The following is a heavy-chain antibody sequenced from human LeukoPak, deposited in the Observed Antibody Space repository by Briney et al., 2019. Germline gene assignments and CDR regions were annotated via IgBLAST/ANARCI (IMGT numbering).Heavy chain of an antibody. CDR1: GFTFDDYA. Sequence: GGSLRLSCAASGFTFDDYAMHWVRQAPGKGLEWVSGISWNSGSIGYADSVKGRFTISRDNAKNSLYLQMNSLRAEDTAVYYCARDVTYYGGDWFDPWGQGTLVTVSS. J-gene: IGHJ5*02. CDR3: ARDVTYYGGDWFDP. CDR2: ISWNSGSI. D-gene: IGHD4-23*01. V-gene: IGHV3-9*01.